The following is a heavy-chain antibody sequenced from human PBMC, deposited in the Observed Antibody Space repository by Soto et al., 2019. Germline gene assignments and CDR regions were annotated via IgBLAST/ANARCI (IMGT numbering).Heavy chain of an antibody. CDR2: IYHGGST. CDR3: ARVGPWVPYYYDSSPYTFENWFDP. J-gene: IGHJ5*02. V-gene: IGHV4-34*01. CDR1: GGSFSGYY. Sequence: PSETLSLTCAAYGGSFSGYYWSWIRQPPWKGLEWIGSIYHGGSTYYNPSLNSRVTLSIDMTNNHVSLILNSVTAADTAVYYCARVGPWVPYYYDSSPYTFENWFDPWGQGTLVTVSS. D-gene: IGHD3-22*01.